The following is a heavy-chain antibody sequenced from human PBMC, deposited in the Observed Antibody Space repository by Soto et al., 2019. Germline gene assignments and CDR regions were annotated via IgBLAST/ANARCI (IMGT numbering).Heavy chain of an antibody. D-gene: IGHD6-6*01. V-gene: IGHV3-30-3*01. Sequence: PGGSLRLSCAASGFTFSSYAMHWVRQAPGKGLEWVAVISYDGSNKYYADSVKGRFTISRDNSKNTLYLQMNSLRAEDTAVYYCARDQQGSSPYYYYYGMDVWGQGTTVTVSS. CDR1: GFTFSSYA. CDR2: ISYDGSNK. CDR3: ARDQQGSSPYYYYYGMDV. J-gene: IGHJ6*02.